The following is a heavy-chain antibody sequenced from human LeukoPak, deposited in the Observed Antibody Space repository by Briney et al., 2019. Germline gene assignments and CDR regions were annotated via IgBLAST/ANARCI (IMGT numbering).Heavy chain of an antibody. CDR3: ARTPGTPTDYGDTYYYYYMDV. CDR1: GYTFTGYY. J-gene: IGHJ6*03. V-gene: IGHV1-2*02. D-gene: IGHD4-17*01. Sequence: ASVTVSCKASGYTFTGYYMHWVRLAPGQGLEWMGWINPNSGGTNYAQTFQGRVTITRDTSISTAYMELSRLRSDDTAVYYCARTPGTPTDYGDTYYYYYMDVWGKGTTVTISS. CDR2: INPNSGGT.